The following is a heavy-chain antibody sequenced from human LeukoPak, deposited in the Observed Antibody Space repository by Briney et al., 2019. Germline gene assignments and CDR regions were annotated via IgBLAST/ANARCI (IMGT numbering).Heavy chain of an antibody. J-gene: IGHJ4*02. V-gene: IGHV4-61*05. CDR2: IYYSGST. CDR1: GGSISSSSYY. CDR3: ATGSYGQYYFDY. D-gene: IGHD5-18*01. Sequence: SETLSLTYTVSGGSISSSSYYWGWIRQPPGKGLEWIGYIYYSGSTNYNPSLKSRVTISVDTSKNQFSLKLSSVTAADTAVYYCATGSYGQYYFDYWGQGTLVTVSS.